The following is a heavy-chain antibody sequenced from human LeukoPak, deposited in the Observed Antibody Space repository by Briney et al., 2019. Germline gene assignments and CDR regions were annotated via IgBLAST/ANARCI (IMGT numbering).Heavy chain of an antibody. CDR3: AKAYGSNGYYQLPIDF. CDR2: ITAGGDTT. Sequence: GRPLRLSCAASGFTFSSNATTWVRQAPGQGLECVSAITAGGDTTYYADSVKGRFTISRDNSRNTLYLQLNALRAEDTAVYYCAKAYGSNGYYQLPIDFWGQGTLVTVSS. D-gene: IGHD3-22*01. J-gene: IGHJ4*02. CDR1: GFTFSSNA. V-gene: IGHV3-23*01.